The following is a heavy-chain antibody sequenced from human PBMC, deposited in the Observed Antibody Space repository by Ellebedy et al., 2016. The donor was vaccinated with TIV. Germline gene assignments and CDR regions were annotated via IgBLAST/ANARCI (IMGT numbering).Heavy chain of an antibody. CDR2: ISSSSSTI. V-gene: IGHV3-48*02. J-gene: IGHJ4*02. CDR1: GFTFSSYS. Sequence: PGGSLRLSCAASGFTFSSYSMNWVRQAPGKGLEWVSYISSSSSTIYYADSVKGRFTISRDNAKNSLYLQMNSLRDEDTAVYYCARGSPGDYYGSGIDYWGQGTLVTVSS. CDR3: ARGSPGDYYGSGIDY. D-gene: IGHD3-10*01.